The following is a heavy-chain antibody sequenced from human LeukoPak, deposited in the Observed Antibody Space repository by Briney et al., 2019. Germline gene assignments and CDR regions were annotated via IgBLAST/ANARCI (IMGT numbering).Heavy chain of an antibody. D-gene: IGHD3-10*01. V-gene: IGHV3-53*01. CDR2: IYSGGST. CDR3: AKSMVRGIIITGSSDY. J-gene: IGHJ4*02. CDR1: GFTFSTYS. Sequence: GGSLRLSCAASGFTFSTYSMNWVRQAPGKGLEWVSVIYSGGSTYYADSVKGRFTISRDNSKSTLYIQMNSLRAEDTAVYYCAKSMVRGIIITGSSDYWGQGTLVTVSS.